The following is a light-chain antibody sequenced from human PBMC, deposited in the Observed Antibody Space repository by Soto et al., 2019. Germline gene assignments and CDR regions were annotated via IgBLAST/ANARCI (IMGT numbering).Light chain of an antibody. J-gene: IGLJ1*01. CDR3: AAWDDSLSGYV. Sequence: QSVLTQPPSASGTPGQRITISCSGSSTNIGSSYVYWYQQLPGTAPKLLMYNNNQRPSGVPDRVSGSKSGTSASLAISGLRSNDEGDYYCAAWDDSLSGYVFGTGTKVTV. CDR1: STNIGSSY. V-gene: IGLV1-47*02. CDR2: NNN.